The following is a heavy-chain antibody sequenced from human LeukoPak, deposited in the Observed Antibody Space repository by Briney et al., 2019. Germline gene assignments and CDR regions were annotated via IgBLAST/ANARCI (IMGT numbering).Heavy chain of an antibody. V-gene: IGHV5-51*01. J-gene: IGHJ3*02. CDR2: IYPGDSDT. CDR1: GYSFTSYW. Sequence: GESLKISCKGSGYSFTSYWIGWVRQMPGKGLEWMGIIYPGDSDTRYSPSFQGQVTISADKSISTAYLQWSSLKASDTAMYYCASQSPLLCRYRSLRCAFDIWGQGTMVTVSS. D-gene: IGHD3-10*02. CDR3: ASQSPLLCRYRSLRCAFDI.